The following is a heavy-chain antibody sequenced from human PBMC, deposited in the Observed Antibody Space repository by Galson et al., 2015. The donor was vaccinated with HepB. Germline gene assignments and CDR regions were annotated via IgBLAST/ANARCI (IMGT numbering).Heavy chain of an antibody. Sequence: TLSLTCDVSGGSITGGSYSWSWIRQPPGKGLEFIGYIYYTGSTYYNPSLKSRISISVDTSKNQFSLKLSSVTAADTAVYYCARAYVSGWRIGYWGRGTLVTVSS. D-gene: IGHD6-19*01. CDR1: GGSITGGSYS. J-gene: IGHJ4*02. CDR3: ARAYVSGWRIGY. V-gene: IGHV4-30-4*07. CDR2: IYYTGST.